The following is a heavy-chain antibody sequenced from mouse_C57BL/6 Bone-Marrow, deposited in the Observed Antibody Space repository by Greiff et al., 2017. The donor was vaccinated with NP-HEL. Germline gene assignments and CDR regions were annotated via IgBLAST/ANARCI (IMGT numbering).Heavy chain of an antibody. CDR2: IRLKSDNYAT. D-gene: IGHD1-1*01. Sequence: EVQVEESGGGLVQPGGSMKLSCVASGFTFSNYWMNWVRQSPEKGLEWVAQIRLKSDNYATHYAESVKGRFTISRDDSKSSVYLQMNNLRAEDTGIYYCTAGYYYGQSYWGQGTTLTVSS. J-gene: IGHJ2*01. V-gene: IGHV6-3*01. CDR3: TAGYYYGQSY. CDR1: GFTFSNYW.